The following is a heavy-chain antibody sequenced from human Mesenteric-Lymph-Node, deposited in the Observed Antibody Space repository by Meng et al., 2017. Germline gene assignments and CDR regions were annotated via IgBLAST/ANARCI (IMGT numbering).Heavy chain of an antibody. J-gene: IGHJ4*02. V-gene: IGHV4-39*01. CDR1: GGSIRSSTYY. CDR2: IYYSGRT. CDR3: ARLWFGERPPDY. D-gene: IGHD3-10*01. Sequence: QLQLQESGLGLVKASQTLSLTCTASGGSIRSSTYYWGWIRQPPGKGLEWIGSIYYSGRTYYNPSLKSRVTMSVDTSKNQFSLKLSSVTAADTAVYYCARLWFGERPPDYWGQGTLVTVSS.